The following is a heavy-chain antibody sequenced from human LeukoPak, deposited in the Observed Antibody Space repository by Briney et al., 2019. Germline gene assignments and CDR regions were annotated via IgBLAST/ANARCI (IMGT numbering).Heavy chain of an antibody. V-gene: IGHV3-30*04. CDR2: ISHDGSNK. CDR1: GFTFSSYA. D-gene: IGHD2-8*01. Sequence: GGSLRLSCAASGFTFSSYAMHWVRQAPGKGLEWVAVISHDGSNKYYADSVKGRFTISRDNSKNTLYLQMNSLRAEDTAVYYCASSVEWTAFDYWGQGTLVTVSS. CDR3: ASSVEWTAFDY. J-gene: IGHJ4*02.